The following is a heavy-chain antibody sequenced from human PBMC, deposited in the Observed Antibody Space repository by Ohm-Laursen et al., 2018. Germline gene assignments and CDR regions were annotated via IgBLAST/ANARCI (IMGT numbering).Heavy chain of an antibody. D-gene: IGHD3-3*01. J-gene: IGHJ6*02. CDR1: GYTFTSYD. V-gene: IGHV1-46*01. CDR2: INPSGGST. Sequence: SSVKVSCKASGYTFTSYDINWVRQAPGQGLEWMGIINPSGGSTSYAQKFQGRVTMTRDTSISTAYMELSRLRSDDTAVYYCARDPFGVVITNYYYYGMDVWGQGTTVTVSS. CDR3: ARDPFGVVITNYYYYGMDV.